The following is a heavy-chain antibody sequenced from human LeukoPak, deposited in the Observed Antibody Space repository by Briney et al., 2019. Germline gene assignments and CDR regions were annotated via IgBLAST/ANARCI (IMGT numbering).Heavy chain of an antibody. CDR3: ARVYHNKSAYDI. Sequence: PSETLSLTCTVSGGSINSGGFYWSWIRQPPGKGLEWIGYIYYSGTTYYNPSLQSRVTLSVDTSKKLFSLHLNFVTAADTAVYYCARVYHNKSAYDIWGQGTMVTVSS. V-gene: IGHV4-31*03. J-gene: IGHJ3*02. CDR2: IYYSGTT. D-gene: IGHD2-2*02. CDR1: GGSINSGGFY.